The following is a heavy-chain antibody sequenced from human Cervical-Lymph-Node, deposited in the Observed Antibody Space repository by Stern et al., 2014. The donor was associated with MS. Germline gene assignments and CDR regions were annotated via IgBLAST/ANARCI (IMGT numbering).Heavy chain of an antibody. V-gene: IGHV1-18*04. Sequence: QVQLGQSGGEVKKPGASVKISCKASGYTFTSHGITWVRQAPGQGLEWMGWISVYDGNANYAQKFQGRVTVTTDTSTSTAYMELRSLRSDDTAIYYCASSTTVMKWGYFDVWGRGTLITVSS. D-gene: IGHD4-17*01. CDR2: ISVYDGNA. CDR3: ASSTTVMKWGYFDV. CDR1: GYTFTSHG. J-gene: IGHJ2*01.